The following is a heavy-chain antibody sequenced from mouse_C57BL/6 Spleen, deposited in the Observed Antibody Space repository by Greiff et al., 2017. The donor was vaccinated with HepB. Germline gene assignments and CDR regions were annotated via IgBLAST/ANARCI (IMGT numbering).Heavy chain of an antibody. CDR2: IYPRSGNT. D-gene: IGHD2-3*01. CDR1: GYTFTSYG. Sequence: QVHVKQSGAELARPGASVKLSCKASGYTFTSYGISWVKQRTGQGLEWIGEIYPRSGNTYYNEKFKGKATLTADKSSSTAYMELRSLTSEDSAVYFCARDYDGYVYYFDYWGQGTTLTVSS. V-gene: IGHV1-81*01. J-gene: IGHJ2*01. CDR3: ARDYDGYVYYFDY.